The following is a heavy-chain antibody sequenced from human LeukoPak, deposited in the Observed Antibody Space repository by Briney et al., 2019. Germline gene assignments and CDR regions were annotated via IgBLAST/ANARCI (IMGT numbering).Heavy chain of an antibody. D-gene: IGHD5-18*01. CDR1: GFTFSSYG. V-gene: IGHV3-33*06. Sequence: TGGSLRLSCAASGFTFSSYGMHWVRQAPGKGLEWVAVIWYDGSNKYYADSVKGRSTISRDNSKNTLYLQMNSLRAEDTAVYYCAKDNTAMVFRDAFDIWGQGTMVTVSS. CDR2: IWYDGSNK. J-gene: IGHJ3*02. CDR3: AKDNTAMVFRDAFDI.